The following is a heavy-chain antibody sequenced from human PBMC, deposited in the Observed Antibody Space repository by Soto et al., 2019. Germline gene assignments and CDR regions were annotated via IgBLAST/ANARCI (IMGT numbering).Heavy chain of an antibody. CDR2: IYYSGST. V-gene: IGHV4-59*01. J-gene: IGHJ4*02. CDR3: ARFGLGVAGTMGLFDY. CDR1: GGSISSYY. D-gene: IGHD6-19*01. Sequence: PSETLSLTCTVSGGSISSYYWSWIRQPPGKGLEWIGYIYYSGSTNYNPSLKSRVTISVDTSKNQFSLKLSSVTAADTAVYYCARFGLGVAGTMGLFDYWGQGTLVTVSS.